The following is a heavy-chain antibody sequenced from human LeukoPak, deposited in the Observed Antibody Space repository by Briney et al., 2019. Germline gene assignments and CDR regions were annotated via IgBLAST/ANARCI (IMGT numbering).Heavy chain of an antibody. CDR2: IYYSGST. Sequence: SETLSLTCTVSGGSISSYYWSWIRQPPGKGLEWIGYIYYSGSTYYNPSLKSRVTISVDTSKNRFSLKLSSVTAADTAVYYCAREVGGSADLWGRGTLVTVSS. V-gene: IGHV4-59*12. CDR1: GGSISSYY. J-gene: IGHJ2*01. D-gene: IGHD3-16*01. CDR3: AREVGGSADL.